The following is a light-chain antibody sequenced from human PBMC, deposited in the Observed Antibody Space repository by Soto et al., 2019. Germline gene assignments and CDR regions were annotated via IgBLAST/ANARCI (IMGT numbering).Light chain of an antibody. CDR1: QNINTY. CDR2: DAA. CDR3: QQSYSTLWT. J-gene: IGKJ1*01. V-gene: IGKV1-39*01. Sequence: DIQMTQSPYSLSAAVGDRVTIACRASQNINTYLNWYQQKPGKAPKLLIFDAASLQSGVPSRFSGSGSGTDFTLTISSLQPEDFATYYCQQSYSTLWTFGQGTKVDIK.